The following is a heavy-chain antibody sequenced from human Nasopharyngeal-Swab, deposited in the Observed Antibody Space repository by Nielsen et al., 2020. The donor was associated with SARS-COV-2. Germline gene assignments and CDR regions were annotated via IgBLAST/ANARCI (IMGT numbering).Heavy chain of an antibody. CDR3: AKDLGITVAGTGQDY. D-gene: IGHD6-19*01. CDR2: ISWNSGRI. Sequence: LSLTCAASGFSFDDYAMHWVRQAPGKGLEWVSGISWNSGRIGYADSVKGRFTISRDNAENSLFLQMNSLRTEDTALYYCAKDLGITVAGTGQDYWGQGTLVTVSS. V-gene: IGHV3-9*01. CDR1: GFSFDDYA. J-gene: IGHJ4*02.